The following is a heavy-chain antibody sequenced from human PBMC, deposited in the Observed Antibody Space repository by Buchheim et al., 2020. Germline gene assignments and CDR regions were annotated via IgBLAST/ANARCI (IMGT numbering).Heavy chain of an antibody. CDR2: IDWDDDK. Sequence: QVTLRESGPALVKPTQTLTLTCTFSGFSLSTSGMCVSWIRQPPGKALEWLARIDWDDDKYYSTSLKTRLTISTDTSKNQVVLTMTNMDPVDTATYYCARSYGDYPQPWFDPWGQGTLVTVSS. CDR1: GFSLSTSGMC. J-gene: IGHJ5*02. D-gene: IGHD4-17*01. CDR3: ARSYGDYPQPWFDP. V-gene: IGHV2-70*15.